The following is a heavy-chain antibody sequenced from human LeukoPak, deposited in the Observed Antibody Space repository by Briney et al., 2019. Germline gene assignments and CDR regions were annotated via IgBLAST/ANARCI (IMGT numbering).Heavy chain of an antibody. J-gene: IGHJ4*02. V-gene: IGHV4-34*01. CDR3: ARRGVVVPAAISSRSYYFDY. D-gene: IGHD2-2*01. CDR2: INHSGST. Sequence: SETLSLTCAVYGGSFSGYYWSWIRQPPGKGLEWIGEINHSGSTNYNPSLKSRVTISVDTSKNQFSLKLSSVTAADTAVYYCARRGVVVPAAISSRSYYFDYWGQGTLVTVSS. CDR1: GGSFSGYY.